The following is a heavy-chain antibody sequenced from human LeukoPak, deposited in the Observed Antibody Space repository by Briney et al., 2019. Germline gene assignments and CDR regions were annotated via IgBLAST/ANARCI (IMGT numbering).Heavy chain of an antibody. Sequence: SETLSLTCAVYGGSFSGYYWSWIRQPPGKGLEWIGEINHSGSTNYNPSLKSRVTISVDTSKNQFSPKLSSVTAADTAVYYCARGLPYSSSWYPHWGQGTLVTVSS. J-gene: IGHJ4*02. CDR2: INHSGST. CDR3: ARGLPYSSSWYPH. V-gene: IGHV4-34*01. D-gene: IGHD6-13*01. CDR1: GGSFSGYY.